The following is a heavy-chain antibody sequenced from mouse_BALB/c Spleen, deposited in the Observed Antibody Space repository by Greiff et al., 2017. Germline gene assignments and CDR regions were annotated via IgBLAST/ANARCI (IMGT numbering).Heavy chain of an antibody. CDR2: INPSNGRT. J-gene: IGHJ4*01. D-gene: IGHD2-1*01. CDR3: ARGYGNGGAMDY. CDR1: GYTFTSYW. V-gene: IGHV1S81*02. Sequence: QVQLQQPGAELVKPGASVKLSCKASGYTFTSYWMHWVKQRPGQGLEWIGEINPSNGRTNYNEKFKSKATLTVDKSSSTAYMQLSSLTSEDSAVYYCARGYGNGGAMDYWGQGTSVTVSS.